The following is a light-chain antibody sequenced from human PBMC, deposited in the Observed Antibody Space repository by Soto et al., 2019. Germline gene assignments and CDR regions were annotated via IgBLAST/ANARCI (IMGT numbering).Light chain of an antibody. CDR1: QSISSW. J-gene: IGKJ1*01. CDR2: KAS. Sequence: DIQMTQSPSTLSASVGDRVTITCRASQSISSWLAWYQQKPWKAPKLLIYKASSLESGVPSRFSGSGSGTEFTLTISSLQPDDFATYYCQQYNRYWTFGQGTKVDI. CDR3: QQYNRYWT. V-gene: IGKV1-5*03.